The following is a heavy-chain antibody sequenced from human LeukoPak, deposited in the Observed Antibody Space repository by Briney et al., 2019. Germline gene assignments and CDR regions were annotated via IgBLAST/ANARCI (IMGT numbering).Heavy chain of an antibody. D-gene: IGHD2-15*01. CDR3: AKGWRNWFDP. Sequence: SETLSLTCTVSGGSISSYYRSWIRQPPGKGLEWIGYIYYSGSTNYNPSLKSRVTISVDTSKNQFSLKLSSVTAADTAVYYCAKGWRNWFDPWGQGTLVTVSS. CDR1: GGSISSYY. J-gene: IGHJ5*02. CDR2: IYYSGST. V-gene: IGHV4-59*01.